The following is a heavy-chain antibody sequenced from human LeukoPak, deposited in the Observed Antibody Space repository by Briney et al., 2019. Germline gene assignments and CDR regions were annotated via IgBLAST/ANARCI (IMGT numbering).Heavy chain of an antibody. CDR1: GFTFDDYA. J-gene: IGHJ4*02. CDR2: ISWNSGSI. V-gene: IGHV3-9*01. Sequence: GGSLRLSCAASGFTFDDYAMHWVRHAPGKGLEWVSGISWNSGSIGYADSVKGRFTISRDNAKNSLYLQMNSLRAEDTALYYCAKDKENPVGAMVLWGQGTLVTVSS. D-gene: IGHD1-26*01. CDR3: AKDKENPVGAMVL.